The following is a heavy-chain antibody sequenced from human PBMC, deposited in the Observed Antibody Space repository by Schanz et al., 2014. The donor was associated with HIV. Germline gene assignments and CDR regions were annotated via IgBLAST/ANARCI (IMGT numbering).Heavy chain of an antibody. Sequence: QVQLVQSGAEVKKPGASVKVSCKASGYTFTSYDINWVRQATGQGLEWMGWMNPNSGNTGYAQKFQGRVTMTTTPSISTAYMELSSLRSEDTAVYYCARGRSRPGNWFDPWGQGTLVTVSS. D-gene: IGHD3-10*01. CDR1: GYTFTSYD. CDR2: MNPNSGNT. J-gene: IGHJ5*02. V-gene: IGHV1-8*01. CDR3: ARGRSRPGNWFDP.